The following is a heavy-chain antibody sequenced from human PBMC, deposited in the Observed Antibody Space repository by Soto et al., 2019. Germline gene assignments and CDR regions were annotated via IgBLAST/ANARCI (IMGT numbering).Heavy chain of an antibody. J-gene: IGHJ6*02. D-gene: IGHD6-13*01. CDR2: IYSGGST. CDR1: GFTVSSNY. V-gene: IGHV3-53*04. Sequence: EVQLVESGGGLVQPGGSLRLSCAASGFTVSSNYMSWVRQAPGKGLEWVSVIYSGGSTYYADSVKGRFTISRHNSKNTLYLQRNSLRAEATAVYYCASSSWRFYYSGMDVWGQGTTVTVSS. CDR3: ASSSWRFYYSGMDV.